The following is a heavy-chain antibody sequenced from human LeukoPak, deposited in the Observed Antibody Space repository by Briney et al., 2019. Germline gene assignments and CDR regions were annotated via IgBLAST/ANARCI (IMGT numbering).Heavy chain of an antibody. CDR3: AREERAYYYDSSGYYTSYNWFDP. D-gene: IGHD3-22*01. CDR2: ISSSSSYI. V-gene: IGHV3-21*01. Sequence: GGSLRLSCAASGFTFSSYSMNWVRQAPGKGLEWVSSISSSSSYIYYADSVKGRITISRDNAKNSLYLQMNSLRAEDTAVYYCAREERAYYYDSSGYYTSYNWFDPWGQGTLVTVSS. CDR1: GFTFSSYS. J-gene: IGHJ5*02.